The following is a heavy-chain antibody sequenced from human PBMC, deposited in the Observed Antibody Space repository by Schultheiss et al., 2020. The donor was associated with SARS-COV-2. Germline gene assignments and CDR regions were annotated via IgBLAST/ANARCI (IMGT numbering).Heavy chain of an antibody. CDR1: GYSFTSYW. CDR2: INPNSGGT. V-gene: IGHV1-8*02. J-gene: IGHJ5*02. Sequence: GESLKISCKGSGYSFTSYWIGWVRQAPGQGLEWMGWINPNSGGTNYAQKFQGRVTMTRNTSISTAYMELSSLRSEDTAVYYCARGSRGSWFDPWGQGTLVTVSS. CDR3: ARGSRGSWFDP.